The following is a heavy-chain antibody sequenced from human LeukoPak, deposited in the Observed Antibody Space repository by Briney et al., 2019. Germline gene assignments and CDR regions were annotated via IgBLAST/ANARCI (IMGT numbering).Heavy chain of an antibody. D-gene: IGHD3-10*01. V-gene: IGHV1-18*01. Sequence: ASVKVSCKASGYTFTSYGISWVRQAPGQGLEWMGWISAYNGNTNYAQKLQGRVTMTTDTSTSTAYMELRSLRSDDTAVYYCARDEGRVSRFRSYYMDVWGKGTTVTVSS. CDR2: ISAYNGNT. J-gene: IGHJ6*03. CDR3: ARDEGRVSRFRSYYMDV. CDR1: GYTFTSYG.